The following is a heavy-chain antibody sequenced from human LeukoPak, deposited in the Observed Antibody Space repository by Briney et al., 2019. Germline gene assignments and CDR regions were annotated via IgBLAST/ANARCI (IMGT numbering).Heavy chain of an antibody. V-gene: IGHV3-66*02. CDR1: GFTFTRYW. Sequence: EGSLRLPCAPSGFTFTRYWMSWVRQAPGKGLEWVSIIYGYGGNTYYADSVKGRFTISRDTPKNTLYLQMNTLRVEDTAVYYCARGVSTTNFDYWGQGTLVTVSS. J-gene: IGHJ4*02. CDR2: IYGYGGNT. D-gene: IGHD5/OR15-5a*01. CDR3: ARGVSTTNFDY.